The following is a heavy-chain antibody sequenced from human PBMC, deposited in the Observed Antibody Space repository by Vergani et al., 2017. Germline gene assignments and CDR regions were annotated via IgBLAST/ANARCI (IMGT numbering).Heavy chain of an antibody. D-gene: IGHD2-15*01. Sequence: QLQLQESGSGLVKPSQTLSLTCTVSGGSISSGGYYWSWIRQHPGKGLEWIGYIYYSGSTYYNPSLKSRVTISVDTSKNQFSLKLSSVTAADTAVYYCARAWDCSGGSCYFPNYYYYGMDVWGQGTTVTVSS. CDR1: GGSISSGGYY. CDR3: ARAWDCSGGSCYFPNYYYYGMDV. CDR2: IYYSGST. V-gene: IGHV4-31*03. J-gene: IGHJ6*02.